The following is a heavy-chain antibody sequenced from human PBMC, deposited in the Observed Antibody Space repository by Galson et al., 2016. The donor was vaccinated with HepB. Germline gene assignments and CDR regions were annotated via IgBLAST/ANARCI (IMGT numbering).Heavy chain of an antibody. V-gene: IGHV1-69*13. Sequence: SVKVSCKASGGTFSNYAISWVRQAPGQGLEWMGGIISIFGTANYAQKFQGRVTITADESTSTAYMELSSLRSEDTAVYYCARDRGYDFWSGPEYWGQGTLVTVSS. CDR2: IISIFGTA. D-gene: IGHD3-3*01. J-gene: IGHJ4*02. CDR3: ARDRGYDFWSGPEY. CDR1: GGTFSNYA.